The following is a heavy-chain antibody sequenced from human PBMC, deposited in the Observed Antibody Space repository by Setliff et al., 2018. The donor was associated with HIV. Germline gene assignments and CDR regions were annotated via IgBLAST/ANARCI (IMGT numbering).Heavy chain of an antibody. J-gene: IGHJ4*02. CDR2: VHSNGDI. CDR1: GGSFSGYY. D-gene: IGHD1-26*01. Sequence: LSLTCSVSGGSFSGYYWSWIRQPPGKGLEWIGYVHSNGDINYSPSLKSRITISLDTSRSQFSLKATSVTAADTAVYFCARGLHSGTYWGTRPLGLDYWGQGSLVTVSS. CDR3: ARGLHSGTYWGTRPLGLDY. V-gene: IGHV4-59*08.